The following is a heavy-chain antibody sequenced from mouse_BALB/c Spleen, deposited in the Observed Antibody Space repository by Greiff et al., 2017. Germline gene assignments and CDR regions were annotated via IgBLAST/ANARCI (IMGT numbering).Heavy chain of an antibody. CDR3: ARGTGTSGRYFDV. V-gene: IGHV1-69*01. CDR2: IDTSDSYT. D-gene: IGHD4-1*01. J-gene: IGHJ1*01. Sequence: VQLQESGAELVMPGASVKMSCKASGYTFTDYWMHWVKQRPGQGLEWIGAIDTSDSYTSYNQKFKGKATLTVDESSSTAYMQLSSLTSEDSAVYYCARGTGTSGRYFDVWGAGTTVTVSS. CDR1: GYTFTDYW.